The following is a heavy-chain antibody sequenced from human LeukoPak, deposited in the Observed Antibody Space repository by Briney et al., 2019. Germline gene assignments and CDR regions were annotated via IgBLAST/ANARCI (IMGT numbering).Heavy chain of an antibody. CDR2: ISGRSSHI. J-gene: IGHJ1*01. Sequence: GGSLRLSCSASGFSFNDYDMNWVRQAPGKGLEWVSAISGRSSHIYYGESVKGRFTISRDNAKNSLYLQMDSLGVEDTVVYYCGRAFPPLRTSSAGDLWGQGTLVIVSS. CDR1: GFSFNDYD. D-gene: IGHD3-16*01. CDR3: GRAFPPLRTSSAGDL. V-gene: IGHV3-21*01.